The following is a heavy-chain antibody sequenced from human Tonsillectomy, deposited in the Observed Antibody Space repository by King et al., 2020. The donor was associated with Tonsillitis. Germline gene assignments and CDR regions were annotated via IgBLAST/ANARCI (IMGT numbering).Heavy chain of an antibody. CDR3: ARDQNYYDSSGYYRGGFDY. V-gene: IGHV4-59*01. CDR2: IYYSGNT. D-gene: IGHD3-22*01. J-gene: IGHJ4*02. Sequence: QLQESGPGLVKPSETLSLTCTVSGGSISSYYGSWIRQPPGKGLEWIGYIYYSGNTNYNPSLKSRVTIYVDTSKNQFSLKLSSVTAADTAVYYCARDQNYYDSSGYYRGGFDYWGQGTLVTVSS. CDR1: GGSISSYY.